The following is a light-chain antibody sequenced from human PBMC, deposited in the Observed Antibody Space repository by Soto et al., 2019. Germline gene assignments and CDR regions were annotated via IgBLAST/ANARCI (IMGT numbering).Light chain of an antibody. J-gene: IGLJ2*01. CDR2: TDN. CDR1: SSNIGSHT. Sequence: QSVLTQPPSASGTPGQRVTISCSGSSSNIGSHTVNWYQQLPGTAPKLLIYTDNQRPSGVPDRFSGSKSGISASLAISGLQSEDEADYFCAAWDDSLNGLVFGGGTKVTAL. V-gene: IGLV1-44*01. CDR3: AAWDDSLNGLV.